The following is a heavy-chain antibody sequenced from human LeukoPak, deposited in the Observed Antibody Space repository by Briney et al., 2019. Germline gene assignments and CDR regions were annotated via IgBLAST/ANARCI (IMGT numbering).Heavy chain of an antibody. D-gene: IGHD2-2*01. V-gene: IGHV3-30*01. CDR2: ISYDGSNK. Sequence: PGRSLRLSCAASGFTFSSYAMHWVRQAPGKGLEWVAVISYDGSNKYYADSVKGRFTISRDNSKNTLYLQMNSLRAEDTAVYYCARGGVPAKESSHRFDPWGQGTLVTVSS. CDR1: GFTFSSYA. CDR3: ARGGVPAKESSHRFDP. J-gene: IGHJ5*02.